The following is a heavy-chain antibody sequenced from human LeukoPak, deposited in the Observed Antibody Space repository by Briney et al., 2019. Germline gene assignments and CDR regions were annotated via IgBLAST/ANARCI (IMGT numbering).Heavy chain of an antibody. Sequence: GGSLRLFCAASGFTFSSYAMSWVRQAPGKGLEWVSAISGSGGSTYYADSVKGRFTISRDNSKNTLYLQMNSLRAEDTAVYYCAKGYCSSTSCYRLRGYFDYWGQGTLVTVSS. CDR3: AKGYCSSTSCYRLRGYFDY. CDR2: ISGSGGST. D-gene: IGHD2-2*02. V-gene: IGHV3-23*01. CDR1: GFTFSSYA. J-gene: IGHJ4*02.